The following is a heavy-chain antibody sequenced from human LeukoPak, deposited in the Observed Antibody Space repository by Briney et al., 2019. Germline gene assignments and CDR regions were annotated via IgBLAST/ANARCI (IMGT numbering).Heavy chain of an antibody. CDR3: ARDYGGSSPFDY. J-gene: IGHJ4*02. V-gene: IGHV3-48*03. CDR2: ISSSGSDI. D-gene: IGHD4-23*01. Sequence: GGSLRLSCAASGFTFSNYEMHWVRQAPGKGLEWVSYISSSGSDIYYADSVKGRFTISRDNAENSLYLHMNSLRAEDTAVYYCARDYGGSSPFDYWGQGTLVTVSS. CDR1: GFTFSNYE.